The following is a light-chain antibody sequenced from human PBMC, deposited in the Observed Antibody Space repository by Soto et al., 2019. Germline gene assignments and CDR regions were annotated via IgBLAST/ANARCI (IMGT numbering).Light chain of an antibody. CDR3: QQYGSSPRT. CDR2: GAF. Sequence: IVMTQSPATLSVSPGERVTLSCRASQSVSSNYLAWYQQKPGQAPRLLIYGAFKRATGIPDRFSSSGSGTDFTLTISRMEPEDFAVYCCQQYGSSPRTFGQGTKVDIK. V-gene: IGKV3-20*01. CDR1: QSVSSNY. J-gene: IGKJ1*01.